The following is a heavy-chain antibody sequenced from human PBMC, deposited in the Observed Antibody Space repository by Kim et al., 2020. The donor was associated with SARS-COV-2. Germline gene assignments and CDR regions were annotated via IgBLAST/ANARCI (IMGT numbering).Heavy chain of an antibody. J-gene: IGHJ4*02. D-gene: IGHD3-16*02. V-gene: IGHV3-30*04. CDR2: ISYDGSNK. CDR1: GFTFSSYA. Sequence: GGSLRLSCAASGFTFSSYAMHWVRQAPGKGLEWVAVISYDGSNKYYADSVKGRFTISRDNSKNTLYLQMNSLRAEDTAVYYCARDPYDYVWGSYRYFEAPYLDYWGQGTLVTVSS. CDR3: ARDPYDYVWGSYRYFEAPYLDY.